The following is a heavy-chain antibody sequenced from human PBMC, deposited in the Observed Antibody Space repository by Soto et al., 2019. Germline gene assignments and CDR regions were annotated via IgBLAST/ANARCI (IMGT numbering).Heavy chain of an antibody. V-gene: IGHV5-51*01. CDR3: AGAGYDILTGSDFDY. Sequence: EVQLVQSGAEVKKPGESLKISCKGSGYSFTSYWIGWVRQMPGKGLEWMGIIYPGDSDTRYSPSFQGQVTISADKSITTAYLQWSSLKASDTAMYYCAGAGYDILTGSDFDYWGQGTLVTVSS. CDR2: IYPGDSDT. J-gene: IGHJ4*02. CDR1: GYSFTSYW. D-gene: IGHD3-9*01.